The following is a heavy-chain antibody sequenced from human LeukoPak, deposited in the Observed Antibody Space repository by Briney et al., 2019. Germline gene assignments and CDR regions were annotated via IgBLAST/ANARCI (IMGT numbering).Heavy chain of an antibody. J-gene: IGHJ4*02. CDR1: GDSISSGGYY. V-gene: IGHV4-31*03. Sequence: SETLSLTCSVSGDSISSGGYYWSWIRQHPGTGLEWIGYIYYSGSTYYNPSLKSRITISVDTSKNQFSLKLSSVTAADTAVYYCARVGAMYCGGDCYYVDYWGQGTLVTVSS. CDR3: ARVGAMYCGGDCYYVDY. D-gene: IGHD2-21*02. CDR2: IYYSGST.